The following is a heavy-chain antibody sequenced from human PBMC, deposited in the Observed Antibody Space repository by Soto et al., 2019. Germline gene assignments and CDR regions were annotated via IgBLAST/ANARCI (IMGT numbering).Heavy chain of an antibody. V-gene: IGHV4-59*01. Sequence: SETLSLTCTVSGGSISSYYWSWIRQPPGKGLEWIGYIYYSGSNNYNPSLKSRVTLSVDTSKNQFSLKLSSVTAADTAVYYCARLRFLEWSQGDWFDPWGQGTLVTVSS. J-gene: IGHJ5*02. CDR1: GGSISSYY. D-gene: IGHD3-3*01. CDR3: ARLRFLEWSQGDWFDP. CDR2: IYYSGSN.